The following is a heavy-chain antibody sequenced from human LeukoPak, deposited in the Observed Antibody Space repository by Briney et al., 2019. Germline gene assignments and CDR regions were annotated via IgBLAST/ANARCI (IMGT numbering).Heavy chain of an antibody. V-gene: IGHV3-30*04. CDR2: ISYDGSNK. D-gene: IGHD4-17*01. CDR3: ARDAVTKPFDY. Sequence: GGSLRLSCAASGFTFSSYAMSWVRQAPGKGLEWVAVISYDGSNKYYADSVKGRFTISRDNSKNTLYLQMNSLRAEDTAVYYCARDAVTKPFDYWGQGTLVTVSS. CDR1: GFTFSSYA. J-gene: IGHJ4*02.